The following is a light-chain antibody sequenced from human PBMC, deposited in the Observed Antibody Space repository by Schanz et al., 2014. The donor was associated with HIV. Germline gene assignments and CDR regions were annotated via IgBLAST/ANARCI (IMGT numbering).Light chain of an antibody. CDR3: QQSYSLPRT. V-gene: IGKV1-5*03. Sequence: DIQMTQSPSTLSASVGDRVTITCRASQSISSWLAWYQQKPGKAPKLLISRASSLESGVPSRFSGGGSGTDFTLTISSLQPEDFATYYCQQSYSLPRTFGQGTKVEFK. CDR2: RAS. CDR1: QSISSW. J-gene: IGKJ1*01.